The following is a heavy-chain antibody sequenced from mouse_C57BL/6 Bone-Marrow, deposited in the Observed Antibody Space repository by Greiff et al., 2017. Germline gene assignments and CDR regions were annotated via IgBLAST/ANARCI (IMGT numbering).Heavy chain of an antibody. J-gene: IGHJ4*01. CDR2: INPNYGTI. D-gene: IGHD2-4*01. V-gene: IGHV1-39*01. CDR1: GYSFTDYN. Sequence: VQLQQSGPELVKPGASVKISCKASGYSFTDYNMNWVKQSNGKSLEWIGVINPNYGTISYNQKFKGKATLSVDQSSSPTYMQLNSLTSEDSAVYYCARGYEYDYAMDYWGQGTSVTVTS. CDR3: ARGYEYDYAMDY.